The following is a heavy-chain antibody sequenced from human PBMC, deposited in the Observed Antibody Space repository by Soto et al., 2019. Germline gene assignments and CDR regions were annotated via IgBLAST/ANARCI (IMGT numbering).Heavy chain of an antibody. Sequence: PSETLSLTCTVSGGSISGRCWSWVRQSPGKGLEWSGYFCYTGSTNYNPSLKSRVTISVDRSKTHCSLKLTSVTAADTAVYYCAKSHYDSSGYYIIDHWGQGTLVTVSS. CDR2: FCYTGST. CDR3: AKSHYDSSGYYIIDH. D-gene: IGHD3-22*01. J-gene: IGHJ5*02. CDR1: GGSISGRC. V-gene: IGHV4-59*01.